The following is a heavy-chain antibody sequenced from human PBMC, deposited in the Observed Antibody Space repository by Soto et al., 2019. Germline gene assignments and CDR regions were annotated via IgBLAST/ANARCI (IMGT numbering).Heavy chain of an antibody. CDR3: AKGWGETGTSFDY. D-gene: IGHD1-7*01. Sequence: GGSLRLSCAASGFTFDDYAMHWVRQAPGKGLEWVSGISWNSGSIGYADSVKGRFTISRDNAKNSLYLQMNSLRAEDTALYYCAKGWGETGTSFDYWGQGTLVTVSS. J-gene: IGHJ4*02. CDR2: ISWNSGSI. CDR1: GFTFDDYA. V-gene: IGHV3-9*01.